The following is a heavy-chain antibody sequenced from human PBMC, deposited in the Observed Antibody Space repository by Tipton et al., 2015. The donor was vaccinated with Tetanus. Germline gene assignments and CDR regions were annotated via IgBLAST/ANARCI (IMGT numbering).Heavy chain of an antibody. CDR1: GGSFSGYY. J-gene: IGHJ4*02. CDR2: INHSGST. D-gene: IGHD3-10*01. V-gene: IGHV4-34*01. CDR3: ASGMVRGVIVDY. Sequence: TLSLTCAVYGGSFSGYYWSWIRQPPGKGLEWIGEINHSGSTNYNPSLKSRATISVDTSKNQFSLKLSSVTAADTAVYYCASGMVRGVIVDYWGQGTLVTVSS.